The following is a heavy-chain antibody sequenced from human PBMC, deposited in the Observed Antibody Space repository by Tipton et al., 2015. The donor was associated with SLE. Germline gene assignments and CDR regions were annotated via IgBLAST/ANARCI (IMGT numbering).Heavy chain of an antibody. CDR2: MNHNSGNT. D-gene: IGHD2-21*01. CDR3: ATGLAYCRDCPSLWFDS. Sequence: QLVQSGAEEKKPGASVKVSCKASGYTFTSYEINWVRQATGQGLEWMGWMNHNSGNTGYAQKFQDRVTMTRSTSKSTAYRELSSLTAEDTAVYYCATGLAYCRDCPSLWFDSWGPGPLVTVSS. V-gene: IGHV1-8*02. J-gene: IGHJ5*01. CDR1: GYTFTSYE.